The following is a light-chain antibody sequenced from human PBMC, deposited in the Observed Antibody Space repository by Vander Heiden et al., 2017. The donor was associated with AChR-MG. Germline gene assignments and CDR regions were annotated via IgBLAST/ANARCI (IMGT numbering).Light chain of an antibody. V-gene: IGKV3-15*01. CDR2: GAS. J-gene: IGKJ5*01. CDR1: QSVSSN. CDR3: QQYNNWPR. Sequence: EIVMTQSPATLSVSPGDRATRSCRASQSVSSNLAWHQQKPGQAPRLLIYGASTRATGIPARFSGSGSGTEFTLTISSLQSEDFAVYYWQQYNNWPRFGQGTRLEIK.